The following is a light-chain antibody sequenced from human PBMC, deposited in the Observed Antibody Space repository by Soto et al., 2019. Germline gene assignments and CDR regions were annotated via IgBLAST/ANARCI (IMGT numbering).Light chain of an antibody. CDR2: DVS. CDR3: QQYNSYSPT. Sequence: DIQMTQSPSTLSASVGDRVTITCRASQSTSSWLAWYQQKPGKAPKVLIYDVSSLESGVPSRFSGSGSGTEFTLTISSLQPDDFATYYCQQYNSYSPTFGQGTKVDIK. J-gene: IGKJ1*01. V-gene: IGKV1-5*01. CDR1: QSTSSW.